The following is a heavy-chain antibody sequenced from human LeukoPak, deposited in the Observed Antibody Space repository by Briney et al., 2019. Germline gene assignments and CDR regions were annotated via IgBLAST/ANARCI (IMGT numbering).Heavy chain of an antibody. CDR3: MTHLDSQKGYYFDY. CDR2: IYFSGAT. D-gene: IGHD3-3*01. V-gene: IGHV4-39*01. CDR1: GGSISGNYHY. Sequence: PETLSLTCTVSGGSISGNYHYWGWIRQSPGMGLEWIGTIYFSGATNYNPSLKSRVTTSIDTSKNQFSLRLSSVTATDTAVYFCMTHLDSQKGYYFDYWGQGALVTVSS. J-gene: IGHJ4*02.